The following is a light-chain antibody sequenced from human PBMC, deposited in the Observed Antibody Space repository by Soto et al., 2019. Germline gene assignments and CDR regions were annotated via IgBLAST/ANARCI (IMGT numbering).Light chain of an antibody. J-gene: IGKJ2*01. Sequence: DIQMTQSPSSLSASVGDRVTITCQASQDISNYLNWYQQKPGKDPKLLIYDASNLETGVPSRFSGSGFVTDFTFTISSLQPEDIATYYCQQYDNLPPYTFGQGTKLEIK. CDR1: QDISNY. CDR2: DAS. CDR3: QQYDNLPPYT. V-gene: IGKV1-33*01.